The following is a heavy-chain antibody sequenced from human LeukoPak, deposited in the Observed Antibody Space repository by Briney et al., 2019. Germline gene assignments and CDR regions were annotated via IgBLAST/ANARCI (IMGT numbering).Heavy chain of an antibody. D-gene: IGHD3-10*01. CDR2: ISSSSSYI. CDR1: GFTFSIYN. J-gene: IGHJ4*02. V-gene: IGHV3-21*01. Sequence: NSGGSLRLSCAASGFTFSIYNMNWVRQAPGKGLEWVSSISSSSSYIYYADSVKGRFTISRDNAKNSLYLQMNSLRAEDTAVYYCAKDPQQGYYGSGSYYQDSWGQGTLVTASS. CDR3: AKDPQQGYYGSGSYYQDS.